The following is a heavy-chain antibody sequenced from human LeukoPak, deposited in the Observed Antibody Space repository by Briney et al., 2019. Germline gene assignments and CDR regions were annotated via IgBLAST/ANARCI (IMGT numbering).Heavy chain of an antibody. J-gene: IGHJ3*02. CDR2: ISYDGSYK. D-gene: IGHD6-13*01. V-gene: IGHV3-30*04. Sequence: GGSLRLSCAASGFSFSSYAMHWVRQAPGKGLEWVAVISYDGSYKYYADSLKGRFTISRDNSKNTPYLQMNSLRAEDTAVYYCARDIGIEQQLAQGPDHGDAFDIWGQGTMVTVSS. CDR3: ARDIGIEQQLAQGPDHGDAFDI. CDR1: GFSFSSYA.